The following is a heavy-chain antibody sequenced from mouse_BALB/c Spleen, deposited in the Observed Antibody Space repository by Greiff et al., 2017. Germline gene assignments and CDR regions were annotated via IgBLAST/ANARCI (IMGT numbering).Heavy chain of an antibody. CDR2: INPGSGGT. V-gene: IGHV1-54*01. Sequence: QVQLQQSGAELVRPGTSVKVSCKASGYAFTNYLIEWVKQRPGQGLEWIGVINPGSGGTNYNEKFKGKATLTADKSSSTAYMQLSSLTSDDSAVYFGARPRITTVVADYYAMDYWGQGTSVTVSS. D-gene: IGHD1-1*01. CDR3: ARPRITTVVADYYAMDY. J-gene: IGHJ4*01. CDR1: GYAFTNYL.